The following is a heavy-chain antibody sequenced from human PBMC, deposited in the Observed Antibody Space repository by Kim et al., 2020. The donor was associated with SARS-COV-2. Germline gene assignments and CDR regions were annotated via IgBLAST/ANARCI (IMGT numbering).Heavy chain of an antibody. CDR3: AREPLLWFGETNFDY. CDR2: IWYDGSNK. J-gene: IGHJ4*02. Sequence: GGSLRLSCAASGFTFSSYGMHWVRQAPGKGLEWVAVIWYDGSNKYYADSVKGRFTISRDNSKNTLYLQMNSLRAEDTAVYYCAREPLLWFGETNFDYWGQGTLVTVSS. D-gene: IGHD3-10*01. V-gene: IGHV3-33*01. CDR1: GFTFSSYG.